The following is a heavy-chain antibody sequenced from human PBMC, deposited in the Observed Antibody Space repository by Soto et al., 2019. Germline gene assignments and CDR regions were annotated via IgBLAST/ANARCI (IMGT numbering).Heavy chain of an antibody. CDR1: GYTFTTYY. Sequence: QVQLEQSGAEVKKPGASVKVSCKASGYTFTTYYIHWVRQAPGQGLEWMGKINPSGVSTDYAQKFKDRVTMTRDTSTSTVYMELSSLRSEDTAVYYCARDGRKYSSWAFDIWGQGTMVTVSS. CDR3: ARDGRKYSSWAFDI. CDR2: INPSGVST. J-gene: IGHJ3*02. D-gene: IGHD5-18*01. V-gene: IGHV1-46*01.